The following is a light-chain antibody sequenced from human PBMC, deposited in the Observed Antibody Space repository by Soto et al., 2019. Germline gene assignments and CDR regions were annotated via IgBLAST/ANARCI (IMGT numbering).Light chain of an antibody. V-gene: IGLV1-40*01. CDR1: SSNIGAGYD. Sequence: QSALTQPPSVSGAPGQRVTISCTGSSSNIGAGYDVHWYQQLPGTAPKLLIYGNSNRPSGVPDRFSGSKSGTSASLAITGLQAEDEADYYCAAWDDSLNALFGTGTKVTVL. J-gene: IGLJ1*01. CDR2: GNS. CDR3: AAWDDSLNAL.